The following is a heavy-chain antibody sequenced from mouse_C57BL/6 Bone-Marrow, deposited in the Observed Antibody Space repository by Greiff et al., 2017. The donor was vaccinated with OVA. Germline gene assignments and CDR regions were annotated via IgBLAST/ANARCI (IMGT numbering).Heavy chain of an antibody. D-gene: IGHD2-12*01. J-gene: IGHJ4*01. V-gene: IGHV5-15*01. Sequence: EVHLVESGGGLVQPGGSLKLSCAASGFTFSDYGMAWVRQAPRKGPEWVAFISNLAYSIYYADTVTGRFTISRENAKNTLYLEMSSLRSEDTAMYYCERLRRRGYAMDYWGQGTSVTVSS. CDR1: GFTFSDYG. CDR3: ERLRRRGYAMDY. CDR2: ISNLAYSI.